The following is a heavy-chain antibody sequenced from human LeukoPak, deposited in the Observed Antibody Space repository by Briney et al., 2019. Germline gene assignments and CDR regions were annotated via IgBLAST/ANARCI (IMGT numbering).Heavy chain of an antibody. CDR1: AGSISSYY. D-gene: IGHD3-3*01. Sequence: PSETLSLTCTVSAGSISSYYWSWIRQPPEKGLEWIGYIYYSGSTSYNPSLKSRVTISVDTSKNQFSLKLSSVTAADTAVYYCARGLNYDLNPWGQGTLVTVSS. CDR2: IYYSGST. J-gene: IGHJ5*02. CDR3: ARGLNYDLNP. V-gene: IGHV4-59*01.